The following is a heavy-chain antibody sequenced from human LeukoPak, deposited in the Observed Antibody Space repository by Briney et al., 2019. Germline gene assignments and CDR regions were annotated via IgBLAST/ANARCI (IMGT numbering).Heavy chain of an antibody. V-gene: IGHV3-21*01. Sequence: GGSLRLSCAASGFSFSSYSMNWVRQAPGKGLEWVSSISSTSRSSYIFYAESVKGRFTISRDNTKNSLFLQMNSLVAEDTAVYYCAERGITMIGGVWGKGTTVTISS. J-gene: IGHJ6*04. D-gene: IGHD3-10*02. CDR3: AERGITMIGGV. CDR1: GFSFSSYS. CDR2: ISSTSRSSYI.